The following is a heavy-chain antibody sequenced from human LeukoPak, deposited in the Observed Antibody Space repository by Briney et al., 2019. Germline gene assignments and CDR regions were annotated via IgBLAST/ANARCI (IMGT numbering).Heavy chain of an antibody. J-gene: IGHJ4*02. CDR1: GFSFSSYS. Sequence: PGGSLRLSCAASGFSFSSYSMNWVRQAPGKGLEWVSSISSSSSNIYYADSVKGRFTISRDNAKNSLYLQMNSLRAEDTAVYYCARDGFYCSGGSCYLVSYYYDSSGYSYFDYWGQGTLVTVSS. V-gene: IGHV3-21*01. CDR3: ARDGFYCSGGSCYLVSYYYDSSGYSYFDY. D-gene: IGHD3-22*01. CDR2: ISSSSSNI.